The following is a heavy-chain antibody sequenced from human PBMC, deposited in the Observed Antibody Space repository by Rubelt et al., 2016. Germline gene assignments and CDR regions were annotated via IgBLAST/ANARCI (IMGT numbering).Heavy chain of an antibody. CDR3: ARRGVYRDAYGWFDP. CDR1: GGSISSFY. Sequence: QVQLRESGPGLVKSSETLSLTCGVSGGSISSFYWNWIRQPPGKGLEWIGSVIYSGRTNYNPSLKVRVTISVDTSENQFSLNLESVTAADTAMYYCARRGVYRDAYGWFDPWGQGILVTVSS. J-gene: IGHJ5*02. CDR2: VIYSGRT. V-gene: IGHV4-59*08. D-gene: IGHD4-17*01.